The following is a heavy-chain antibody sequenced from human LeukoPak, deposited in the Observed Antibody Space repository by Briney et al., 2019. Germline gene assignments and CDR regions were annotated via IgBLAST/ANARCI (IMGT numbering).Heavy chain of an antibody. Sequence: GGSLRLSCAASGFTFSSYAMSWVRQAPGKGLEWVSAISGSGGSTYYADSVKGRFTISRDNSKNTLYLQMNSLRTEGTAVYYCAKAMFYGDAFYFDYWGQGTLVTVSS. D-gene: IGHD4-17*01. CDR1: GFTFSSYA. J-gene: IGHJ4*02. V-gene: IGHV3-23*01. CDR2: ISGSGGST. CDR3: AKAMFYGDAFYFDY.